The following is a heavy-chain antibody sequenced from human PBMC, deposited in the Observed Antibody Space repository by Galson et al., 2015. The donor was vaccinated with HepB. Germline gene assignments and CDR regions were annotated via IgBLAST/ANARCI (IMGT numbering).Heavy chain of an antibody. Sequence: SLRLSCAASGFTFGDYAMSWVRQAPGKGLEWVGFIRSKAYGGTTEYAASVKGRFTISRDDSKSIAYLQMNSLKTEDTAVYYCTSAYSSVKEFNYYYGMDVWGQGTTVTVSS. J-gene: IGHJ6*02. CDR1: GFTFGDYA. CDR2: IRSKAYGGTT. D-gene: IGHD6-19*01. V-gene: IGHV3-49*04. CDR3: TSAYSSVKEFNYYYGMDV.